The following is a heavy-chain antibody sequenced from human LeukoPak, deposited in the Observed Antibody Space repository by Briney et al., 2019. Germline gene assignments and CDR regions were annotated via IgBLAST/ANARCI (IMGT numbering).Heavy chain of an antibody. CDR2: IYYSGST. V-gene: IGHV4-59*01. Sequence: SETLSLTCTVSGGSISSYYWSWIRQPPGKGLEWIGYIYYSGSTNYNPSLKSRVTISVDTSKNQFSLKLSSVTAADTAVYYCAESLVTFGDGYWFDPWGQGTLITVSS. CDR1: GGSISSYY. J-gene: IGHJ5*02. CDR3: AESLVTFGDGYWFDP. D-gene: IGHD2-21*01.